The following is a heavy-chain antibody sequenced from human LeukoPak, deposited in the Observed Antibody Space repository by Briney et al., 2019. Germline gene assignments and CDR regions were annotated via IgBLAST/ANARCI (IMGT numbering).Heavy chain of an antibody. D-gene: IGHD3-10*01. J-gene: IGHJ4*02. CDR2: ISGSGGST. CDR3: AKGLLLWFGEPGGFDY. Sequence: PGGSLRLSCAASGFTFSSYTMRWVRQAPGKGLEWVSAISGSGGSTYYTDSVKGGSTISRDNSKNTLYLQMNSLRADDTALYYCAKGLLLWFGEPGGFDYWGQGTLVTVSS. CDR1: GFTFSSYT. V-gene: IGHV3-23*01.